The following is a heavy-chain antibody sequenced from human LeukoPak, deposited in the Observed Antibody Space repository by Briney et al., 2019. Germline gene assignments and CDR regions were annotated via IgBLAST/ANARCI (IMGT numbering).Heavy chain of an antibody. V-gene: IGHV3-48*01. CDR1: GFTFSNYI. D-gene: IGHD3-16*01. CDR3: ARDRTVGEFDF. Sequence: GGSLRLSCAASGFTFSNYIMDWVRQAPGRGLEWVSYITTSSSAIYYADPVKGRFTISRDNAKNSLYLQMNNLRAGDTAVYYCARDRTVGEFDFWGQGTLVTVSS. J-gene: IGHJ4*02. CDR2: ITTSSSAI.